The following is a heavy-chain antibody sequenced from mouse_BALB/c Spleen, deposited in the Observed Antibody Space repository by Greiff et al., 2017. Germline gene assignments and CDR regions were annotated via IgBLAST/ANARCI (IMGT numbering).Heavy chain of an antibody. CDR3: ARAETARASMDY. V-gene: IGHV5-4*02. CDR2: ISDGGSYT. D-gene: IGHD3-2*01. Sequence: EVKLEESGGGLVKPGGSLKLSCAASGFTFSDYYMYWVRQTPEKRLEWVATISDGGSYTYYPDSVKGRFTISRDNAKNNLYLQMSSLKSEDTAMYYCARAETARASMDYWGQGTSVTVSS. J-gene: IGHJ4*01. CDR1: GFTFSDYY.